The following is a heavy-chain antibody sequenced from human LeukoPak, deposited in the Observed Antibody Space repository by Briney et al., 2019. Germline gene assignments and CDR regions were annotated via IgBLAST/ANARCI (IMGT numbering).Heavy chain of an antibody. CDR3: ARHGTISSESYFDY. D-gene: IGHD1-14*01. J-gene: IGHJ4*02. Sequence: SETLYLTCSVSGCSVSSYYWSWIRQSPGKGLEWIGYIHSGGRTNYNPSLKGRFTGFVCKSKNQVSLRLSTVPAEDTAVYYCARHGTISSESYFDYWGQGALVTVSS. V-gene: IGHV4-4*08. CDR1: GCSVSSYY. CDR2: IHSGGRT.